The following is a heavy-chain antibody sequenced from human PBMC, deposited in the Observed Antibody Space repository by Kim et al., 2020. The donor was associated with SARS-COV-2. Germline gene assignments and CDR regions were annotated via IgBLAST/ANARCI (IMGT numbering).Heavy chain of an antibody. CDR1: GGSISGYY. Sequence: SETLSLTCTVSGGSISGYYYNWVRQPAGKGLEWIGSMHTSGTTNYNPSPMSRVTMSLDTSKNLFSLKLTSVTAADTAVYYFARGLGWLPSSWGQGTLVTVSS. CDR3: ARGLGWLPSS. V-gene: IGHV4-4*07. CDR2: MHTSGTT. D-gene: IGHD3-3*01. J-gene: IGHJ5*02.